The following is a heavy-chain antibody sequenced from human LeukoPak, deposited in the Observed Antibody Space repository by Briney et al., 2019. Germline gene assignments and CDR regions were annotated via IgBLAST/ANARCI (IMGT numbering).Heavy chain of an antibody. J-gene: IGHJ4*02. CDR1: GGSISSDVYY. D-gene: IGHD1-26*01. CDR2: IYYTGGA. CDR3: ARGPWDHFDN. Sequence: PSETLSLTCTVSGGSISSDVYYWSWIRQHPVKGLEWFGYIYYTGGAYYNPSLKSRVTISLDISKNQFSLNLSSVTAADTAVYYCARGPWDHFDNWGQGTLVTVSS. V-gene: IGHV4-31*03.